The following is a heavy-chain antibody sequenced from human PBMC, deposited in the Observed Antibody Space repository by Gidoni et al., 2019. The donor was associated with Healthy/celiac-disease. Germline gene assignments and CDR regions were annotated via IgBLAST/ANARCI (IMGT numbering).Heavy chain of an antibody. CDR1: GFTFSSYS. D-gene: IGHD3-22*01. J-gene: IGHJ4*02. V-gene: IGHV3-48*01. CDR3: ARDSSGYLEFFDY. Sequence: EVQLVESGGGLVQPGGSLRLSCAASGFTFSSYSMNWVRKAPGKGLEWVSYISSSSSTIYYADSVKGRFTISRDNAKNSLYLQMNSLRAEDTAVYYCARDSSGYLEFFDYWGQGTLVTVSS. CDR2: ISSSSSTI.